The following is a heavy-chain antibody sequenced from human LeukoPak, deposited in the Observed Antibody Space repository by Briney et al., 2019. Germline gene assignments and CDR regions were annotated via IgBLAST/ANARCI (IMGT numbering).Heavy chain of an antibody. J-gene: IGHJ4*02. CDR2: ISGSGGST. CDR1: GFTFSSYA. CDR3: AKVETAAAATLRGFDY. D-gene: IGHD6-13*01. V-gene: IGHV3-23*01. Sequence: GGSLRLSCAASGFTFSSYAMSWVRQAPGKGLEWVSAISGSGGSTYYADSVKGRFTISRDNSKNTLYLQMNSLRAEDTAVYYCAKVETAAAATLRGFDYWGQGTLVTVSS.